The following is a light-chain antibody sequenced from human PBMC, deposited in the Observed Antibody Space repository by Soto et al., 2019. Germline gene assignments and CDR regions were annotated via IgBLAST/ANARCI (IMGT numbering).Light chain of an antibody. CDR2: EVS. J-gene: IGLJ2*01. V-gene: IGLV2-14*01. CDR1: STDVGSHNY. CDR3: SSYTSTTLV. Sequence: QSALTQAASVSESPGQSISLSCGGTSTDVGSHNYVSWYQHHPGKVPKLMIFEVSKRPSGVSNRFSGSKSGNTASLTISGLQAEDEADYYCSSYTSTTLVFGGGTQLTVL.